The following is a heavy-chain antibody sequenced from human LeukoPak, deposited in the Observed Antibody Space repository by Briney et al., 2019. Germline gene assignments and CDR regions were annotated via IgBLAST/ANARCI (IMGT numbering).Heavy chain of an antibody. J-gene: IGHJ6*03. CDR2: IYYSGST. V-gene: IGHV4-30-4*08. Sequence: SQTLSLTCTVSGGSISSGDYYWSRIRQPPGKGLEWIGYIYYSGSTYYNPSLKSRVTISVDTSKNQFSLKLSSVTAADTAVYYCASTGGWYGGYYYYMDVWGKGTTVTVSS. CDR1: GGSISSGDYY. CDR3: ASTGGWYGGYYYYMDV. D-gene: IGHD6-19*01.